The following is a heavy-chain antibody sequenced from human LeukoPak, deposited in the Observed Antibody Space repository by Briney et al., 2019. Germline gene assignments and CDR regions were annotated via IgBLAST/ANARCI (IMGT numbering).Heavy chain of an antibody. CDR2: LWYDGSNK. V-gene: IGHV3-33*01. CDR1: GFTFSSYG. J-gene: IGHJ4*02. CDR3: ARESENYYLDY. D-gene: IGHD2/OR15-2a*01. Sequence: GGSLRLSCAASGFTFSSYGMHWVRQAPGKGLEWVAALWYDGSNKYYADSVKGRFTISRDNSKNTLYLQMNSLRAEDTAVYYCARESENYYLDYWGQGSLVTVSS.